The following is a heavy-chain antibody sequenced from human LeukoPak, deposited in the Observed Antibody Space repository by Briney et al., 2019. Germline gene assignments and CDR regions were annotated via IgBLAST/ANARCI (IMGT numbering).Heavy chain of an antibody. CDR3: ARGIYWFDP. Sequence: SQTLSLTCTVSGYSISSGYYWGWIRQPPGKGLEWIGSIYHIGSTYYNPSLKSRVTISVDTSKNQFSLKLSSVTAADTAVYYCARGIYWFDPWGQGTLVTVSS. CDR2: IYHIGST. J-gene: IGHJ5*02. V-gene: IGHV4-38-2*02. CDR1: GYSISSGYY.